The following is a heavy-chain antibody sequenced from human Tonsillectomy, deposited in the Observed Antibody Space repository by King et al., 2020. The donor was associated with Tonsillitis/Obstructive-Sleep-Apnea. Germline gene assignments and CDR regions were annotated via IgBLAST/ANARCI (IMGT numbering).Heavy chain of an antibody. J-gene: IGHJ6*03. CDR2: INHSGST. V-gene: IGHV4-34*01. Sequence: VQLQQWGAGLLKPSETLSLTCAVYGGSFSGYYWSWIRQPPGKGLEWIGEINHSGSTNYNPSLKSRVTVSVDTSKNQFSLKLSSVTAADTAVYYCAGLPSADIVVIPAADGRWYMDVWGKGTTVTVSS. D-gene: IGHD2-2*01. CDR1: GGSFSGYY. CDR3: AGLPSADIVVIPAADGRWYMDV.